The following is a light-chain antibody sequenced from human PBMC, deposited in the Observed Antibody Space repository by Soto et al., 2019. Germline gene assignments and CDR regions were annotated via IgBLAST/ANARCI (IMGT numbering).Light chain of an antibody. CDR3: QEYHSLLYT. CDR1: QDIIDF. V-gene: IGKV1-27*01. CDR2: DAS. J-gene: IGKJ2*01. Sequence: DIQMTQSPSSLSASVGDRVTITCRASQDIIDFLAWYQQRPGKIPNLLVYDASTLQSGVPTRFSGSGSGTHFTLTISSLQPEDVASYYCQEYHSLLYTFGQGTKVEIK.